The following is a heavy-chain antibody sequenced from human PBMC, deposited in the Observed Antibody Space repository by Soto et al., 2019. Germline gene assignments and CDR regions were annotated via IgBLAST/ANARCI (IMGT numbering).Heavy chain of an antibody. CDR1: GFTFTNYA. J-gene: IGHJ4*02. Sequence: EVQLLESGGGLVQPGGSLRLSCAASGFTFTNYAMNWVRHSPGKGLEWVASVIGTGIDTYHAASVKGRFTISRDNSRNTMYLEMNRVRAEDTAMYHCAKATRGQWSGAHCYAFDLGGEALLVTVS. D-gene: IGHD3-3*01. V-gene: IGHV3-23*01. CDR2: VIGTGIDT. CDR3: AKATRGQWSGAHCYAFDL.